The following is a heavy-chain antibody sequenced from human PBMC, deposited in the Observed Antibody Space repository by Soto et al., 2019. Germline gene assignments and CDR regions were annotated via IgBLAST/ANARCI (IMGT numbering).Heavy chain of an antibody. Sequence: PGGSLRLSCAASGYTFSSYAMCWFRQHPGKGLEWGSAISGSGGSTYYADSVKSRFTISRDNSKNTLYLQMNSLRAEDTAVYYCAKERRYFDWLRGYWGQGTLVTVSS. D-gene: IGHD3-9*01. CDR1: GYTFSSYA. J-gene: IGHJ4*02. CDR3: AKERRYFDWLRGY. V-gene: IGHV3-23*01. CDR2: ISGSGGST.